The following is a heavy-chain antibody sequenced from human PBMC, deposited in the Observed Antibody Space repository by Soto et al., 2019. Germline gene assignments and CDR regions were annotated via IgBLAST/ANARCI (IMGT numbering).Heavy chain of an antibody. V-gene: IGHV6-1*01. D-gene: IGHD3-10*01. CDR3: ASGWSLDA. CDR1: GDSVSSNSAA. J-gene: IGHJ3*01. Sequence: QVQLQQSGPGLVKPSQTLSVTCTISGDSVSSNSAAWNWIRQSPSRGLEWLGRTYHRTGWHYDXXVXXKGRITISPDISKNHFTLQLNSVTPEDTAVYYCASGWSLDAWGQGTKVTVSS. CDR2: TYHRTGWHY.